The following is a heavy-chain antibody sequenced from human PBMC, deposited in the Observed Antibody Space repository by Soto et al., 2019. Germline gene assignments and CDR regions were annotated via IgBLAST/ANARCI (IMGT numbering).Heavy chain of an antibody. Sequence: QVQLVQSGAEVKKPGSSVKVSCKASGGTFSIYTISWVRQAPGQGLEWMGGSANSAQKFQGRLTVTADESTSTVDLELRSLTSEDTAVYYCAREGPPDIAWFDPWGQGTLVSVSS. CDR2: SA. CDR1: GGTFSIYT. V-gene: IGHV1-69*01. CDR3: AREGPPDIAWFDP. D-gene: IGHD2-15*01. J-gene: IGHJ5*02.